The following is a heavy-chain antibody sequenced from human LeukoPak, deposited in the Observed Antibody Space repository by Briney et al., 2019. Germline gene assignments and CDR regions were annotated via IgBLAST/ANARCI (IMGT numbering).Heavy chain of an antibody. J-gene: IGHJ4*02. Sequence: SETLSLTCAVSGGSISSYYWSWIRQPPGKGLEWIGEINHSGSTNYNPSLKSRVTISVDTSKNQFSLKLSSVTAADTAVYYCARRRSSSWRHCFDYWGQGTLVTVSS. D-gene: IGHD6-13*01. CDR1: GGSISSYY. CDR2: INHSGST. CDR3: ARRRSSSWRHCFDY. V-gene: IGHV4-34*01.